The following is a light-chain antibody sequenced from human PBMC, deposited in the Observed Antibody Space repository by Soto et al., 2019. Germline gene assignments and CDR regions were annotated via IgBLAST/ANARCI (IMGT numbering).Light chain of an antibody. CDR3: QQYGSSSPST. Sequence: EIVLTQSPGTLSLSPGERATLSCRASQGVTSNYLAWYQQRPGQAPRLLIYVASNRATGIPDMFSGGGSGTDFTLTISRLEPEDFAMYYCQQYGSSSPSTFGQGTRLE. CDR1: QGVTSNY. V-gene: IGKV3-20*01. CDR2: VAS. J-gene: IGKJ5*01.